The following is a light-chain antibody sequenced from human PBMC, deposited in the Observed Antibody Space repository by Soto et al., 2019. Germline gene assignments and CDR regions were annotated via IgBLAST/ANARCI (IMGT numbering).Light chain of an antibody. CDR3: QQANSFPLT. J-gene: IGKJ4*01. CDR1: QAISSW. V-gene: IGKV1-12*01. Sequence: DIQMTQSPSSVSASVGARVTTTCRASQAISSWLAWYQQKPEKAPKLVIYDASSLQSWVPSRFSGSGSGTDFTLTISSLQPDDWATYYCQQANSFPLTFGGGTKVEI. CDR2: DAS.